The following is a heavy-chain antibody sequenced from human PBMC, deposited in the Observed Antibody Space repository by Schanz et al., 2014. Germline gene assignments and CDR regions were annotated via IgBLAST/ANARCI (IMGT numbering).Heavy chain of an antibody. D-gene: IGHD5-12*01. CDR2: IYHSGRT. CDR3: ARGDISGYNGGLMDT. Sequence: QVQLQESGPGLVKPSGTLSLTCAVSGDSITSNRWWSWVRQPPGKGLEWIGEIYHSGRTNYDPSLKSRVPISMDNPNNQLSLKVSSVTAADTAIYYCARGDISGYNGGLMDTWGQGTLVTVSS. V-gene: IGHV4-4*02. CDR1: GDSITSNRW. J-gene: IGHJ5*02.